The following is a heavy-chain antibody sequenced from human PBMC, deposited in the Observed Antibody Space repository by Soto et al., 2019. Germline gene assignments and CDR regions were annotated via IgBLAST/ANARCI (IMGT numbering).Heavy chain of an antibody. CDR1: GGSISSGGYY. CDR2: IYYSGST. Sequence: PSETLSLTCTVSGGSISSGGYYWSWIRQHPGKGLEWIGYIYYSGSTYYNPSLKSRVTISVDTSKNQFSLKLSSVTAADTAVYYCARGDIVVVPAAGRPTINYYYYGMDVWGQGTTVTVSS. V-gene: IGHV4-31*03. D-gene: IGHD2-2*01. CDR3: ARGDIVVVPAAGRPTINYYYYGMDV. J-gene: IGHJ6*02.